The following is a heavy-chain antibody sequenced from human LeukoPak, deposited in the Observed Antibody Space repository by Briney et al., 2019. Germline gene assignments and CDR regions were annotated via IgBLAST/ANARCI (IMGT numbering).Heavy chain of an antibody. J-gene: IGHJ4*02. Sequence: SETLSLTCAGYGGSFSGYYWSWIGQPPGKGLEWIGEINHSGRTNYNPSLRSRVTISVDTSNNQFSLKLSSVTAADTAVYYCARRAPYYGSGSYYSLSTPFDYWRQGTLVTVSS. V-gene: IGHV4-34*01. CDR3: ARRAPYYGSGSYYSLSTPFDY. D-gene: IGHD3-10*01. CDR1: GGSFSGYY. CDR2: INHSGRT.